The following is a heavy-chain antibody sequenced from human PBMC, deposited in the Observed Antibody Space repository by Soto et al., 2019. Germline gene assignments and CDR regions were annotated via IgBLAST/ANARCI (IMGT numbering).Heavy chain of an antibody. J-gene: IGHJ5*02. D-gene: IGHD3-22*01. V-gene: IGHV4-34*01. CDR3: ARGGITMIVVVRGWFDP. CDR2: INHSGST. CDR1: GGSFSGYY. Sequence: SETLSLTCAVYGGSFSGYYWSWIRQPPGKGLEWIGEINHSGSTNYNPSLKSRVTISVDTSKNQFSLKLSSVTAADTAVYYCARGGITMIVVVRGWFDPWGQGTLGTVSS.